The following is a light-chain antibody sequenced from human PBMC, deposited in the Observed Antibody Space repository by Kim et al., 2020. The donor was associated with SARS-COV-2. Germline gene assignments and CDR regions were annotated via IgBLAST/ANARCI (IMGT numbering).Light chain of an antibody. CDR2: GAS. Sequence: EIVLTQSPGILSLSPGERATLSCRASQTVTSSNLAWFQQKPGQAPRLLIYGASSRATGIPDRFSGSGSGTDFTLTIRRLEPEDFAVYYCQQYGTSLYTFGQGTKLEIK. V-gene: IGKV3-20*01. CDR3: QQYGTSLYT. J-gene: IGKJ2*01. CDR1: QTVTSSN.